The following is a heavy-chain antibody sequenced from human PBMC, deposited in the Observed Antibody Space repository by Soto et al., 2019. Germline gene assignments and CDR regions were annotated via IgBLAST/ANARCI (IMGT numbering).Heavy chain of an antibody. J-gene: IGHJ4*02. CDR2: ISSSSSYI. D-gene: IGHD1-26*01. CDR1: GFTFSSYS. CDR3: GRDREGY. Sequence: GSLRLSCAVSGFTFSSYSMNWVRQAPVKGLEWVSSISSSSSYIYYADSVKGRFTISRDNAENSLYLQMNSLRAEDTAVYYCGRDREGYWGLGTLVTVSS. V-gene: IGHV3-21*01.